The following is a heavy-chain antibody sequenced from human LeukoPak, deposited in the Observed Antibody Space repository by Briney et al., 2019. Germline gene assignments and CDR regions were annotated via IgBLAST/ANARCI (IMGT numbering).Heavy chain of an antibody. D-gene: IGHD1-26*01. CDR3: AKGRWELLTGYFDY. CDR1: GFTFSSYA. V-gene: IGHV3-23*01. CDR2: ISGRGGST. Sequence: GGSLRLSCAASGFTFSSYAMIWVRQAPGKGLECVSSISGRGGSTYYADSVKGRFTISRDNSKNTLYLQMNSLRAEDTAVYYCAKGRWELLTGYFDYWGQGTLVTVSS. J-gene: IGHJ4*02.